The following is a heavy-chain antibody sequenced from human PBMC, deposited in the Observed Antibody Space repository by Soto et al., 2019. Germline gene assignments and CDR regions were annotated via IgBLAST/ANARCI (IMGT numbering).Heavy chain of an antibody. CDR1: GGSISNSNW. CDR2: IFHSGST. D-gene: IGHD1-26*01. CDR3: AHRQIVGDAI. J-gene: IGHJ4*02. Sequence: SETLSLTCAVFGGSISNSNWWSWVRQPPGKGLDWIGEIFHSGSTNYNSYLMGRVTISVDKANNQFSLKLSSVTAADTAVYYCAHRQIVGDAIWGQGSLFPVSS. V-gene: IGHV4-4*02.